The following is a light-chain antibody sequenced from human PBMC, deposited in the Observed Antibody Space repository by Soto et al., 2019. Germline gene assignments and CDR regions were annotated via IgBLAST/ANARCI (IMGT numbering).Light chain of an antibody. Sequence: EILMTQSPVTLSVSPGERATLSCRASQSVSSNLAWYQQKPGQAPSLLIYGAFTRATGIPARFSGTGSGTEFTLTISSLQSEDFGLYYCQQYNDWPLTFGQGTKVDIK. J-gene: IGKJ1*01. V-gene: IGKV3-15*01. CDR3: QQYNDWPLT. CDR2: GAF. CDR1: QSVSSN.